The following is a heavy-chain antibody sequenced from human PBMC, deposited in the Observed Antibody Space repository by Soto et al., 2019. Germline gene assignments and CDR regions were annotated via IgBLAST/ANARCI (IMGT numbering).Heavy chain of an antibody. CDR2: IYYSGST. CDR3: ARGRRYNSSWYYFDY. V-gene: IGHV4-30-4*01. D-gene: IGHD6-13*01. Sequence: LTCTVSGGSTISGYYYWSWVRQPPGKGLEWIGYIYYSGSTYYNPSLKSRVTISVDPSKNQFSLKLTSVTAADTAVYYCARGRRYNSSWYYFDYWGQGTLVTVSS. CDR1: GGSTISGYYY. J-gene: IGHJ4*02.